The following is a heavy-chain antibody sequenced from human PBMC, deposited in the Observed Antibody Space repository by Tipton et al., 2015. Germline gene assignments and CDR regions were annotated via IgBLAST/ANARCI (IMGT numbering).Heavy chain of an antibody. CDR1: GGSVTSGSYY. J-gene: IGHJ4*02. D-gene: IGHD3-9*01. V-gene: IGHV4-61*01. CDR3: ACQDYDSLTRDYQTVDY. CDR2: ISYTDGA. Sequence: TLSLTCTVSGGSVTSGSYYWSWIRQPPGKGLEWIGYISYTDGAHYNPALKSRVTISVDTSKNQFSLTLNSVAAADTAVYYCACQDYDSLTRDYQTVDYWGQGTPVTVSS.